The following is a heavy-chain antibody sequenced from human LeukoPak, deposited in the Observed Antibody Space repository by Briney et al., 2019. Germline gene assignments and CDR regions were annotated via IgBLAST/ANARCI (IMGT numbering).Heavy chain of an antibody. D-gene: IGHD5-18*01. J-gene: IGHJ4*02. CDR3: TTIKRGDIFGYFDF. CDR2: VYDSGRT. Sequence: SETLSLTCTVSGGSMTTHHWNWIRQTPGKGLEWIGYVYDSGRTKVNPSLTSRVTLSTDTSKNQLSLRLSSVTAADTAVYYCTTIKRGDIFGYFDFWGQGILVTVSS. V-gene: IGHV4-59*11. CDR1: GGSMTTHH.